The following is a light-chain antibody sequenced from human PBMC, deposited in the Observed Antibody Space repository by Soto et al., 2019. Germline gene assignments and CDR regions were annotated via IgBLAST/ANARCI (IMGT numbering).Light chain of an antibody. CDR1: QVISSY. V-gene: IGKV1-8*01. Sequence: AIRMTQSLSSFSASTGDRFTITCRASQVISSYFAWYQQTRGKPPNLLIYAASTSQSGVPSRFSGSGSGTDFTLTINCLQSEDFATYYCHQYYTYPQTFAQVTMVDI. CDR3: HQYYTYPQT. CDR2: AAS. J-gene: IGKJ1*01.